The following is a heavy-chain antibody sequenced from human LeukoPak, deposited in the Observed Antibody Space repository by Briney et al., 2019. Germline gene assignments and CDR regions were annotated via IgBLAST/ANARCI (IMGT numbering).Heavy chain of an antibody. CDR3: ARVGHPNPTYYDFWSGYLSNNNWFDP. CDR1: GYTFTSYG. J-gene: IGHJ5*02. Sequence: ASVKVSCKASGYTFTSYGISWVRQAPGQGLEWMGWISAYSGNTNYAQKLQGRVTTTTDTSTSTAYMELRSLRSDDTAVYYCARVGHPNPTYYDFWSGYLSNNNWFDPWGQGTLVTVSS. D-gene: IGHD3-3*01. V-gene: IGHV1-18*01. CDR2: ISAYSGNT.